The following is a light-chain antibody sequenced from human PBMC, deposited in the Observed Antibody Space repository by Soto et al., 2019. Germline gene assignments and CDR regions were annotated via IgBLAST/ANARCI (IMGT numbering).Light chain of an antibody. J-gene: IGLJ2*01. V-gene: IGLV4-69*01. CDR2: LNSDGSH. CDR1: SGHSSYA. Sequence: QPVLTQSPSASASLGASVKLTCTLSSGHSSYAIAWHQQQPEKGPRYLMKLNSDGSHSKWDVIPDRFSGSSAGAERYLTISSLPSEDEADYYCQTWGTGVVFGGGTKLTVL. CDR3: QTWGTGVV.